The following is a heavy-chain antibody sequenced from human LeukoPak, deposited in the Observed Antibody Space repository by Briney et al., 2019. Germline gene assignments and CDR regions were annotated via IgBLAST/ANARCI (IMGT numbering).Heavy chain of an antibody. J-gene: IGHJ4*02. D-gene: IGHD3-10*01. CDR3: ARVRSSDGSGSSIDY. Sequence: ASVKVSCKASGGTFSSYAISWVRQAPGQGLEWMGWISAYNGNTNYAQKLQGRVTMTTDTSTSTAYMELRSLRSDDTAVYYCARVRSSDGSGSSIDYWGQGTLVTVSS. V-gene: IGHV1-18*01. CDR2: ISAYNGNT. CDR1: GGTFSSYA.